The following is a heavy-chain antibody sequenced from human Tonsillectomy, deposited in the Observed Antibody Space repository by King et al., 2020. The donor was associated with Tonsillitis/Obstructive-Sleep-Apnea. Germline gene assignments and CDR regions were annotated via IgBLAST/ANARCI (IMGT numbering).Heavy chain of an antibody. Sequence: HVQLQESGPGLVKPSETLSLICTVSGDSISRYYWSWIRQPPGKGLEWIGYIYYSGSTNYNPSLKSRVIISVDTSKNQFSLKLSSVTAADTAVYYCAGGSSRSNWFDPWGQGTLVSVSS. J-gene: IGHJ5*02. CDR1: GDSISRYY. CDR3: AGGSSRSNWFDP. CDR2: IYYSGST. D-gene: IGHD6-13*01. V-gene: IGHV4-59*08.